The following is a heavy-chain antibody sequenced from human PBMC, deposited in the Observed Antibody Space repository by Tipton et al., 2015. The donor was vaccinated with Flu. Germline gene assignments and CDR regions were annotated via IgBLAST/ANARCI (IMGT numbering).Heavy chain of an antibody. CDR2: IYYSGGT. J-gene: IGHJ1*01. CDR1: GGSISSYY. V-gene: IGHV4-59*01. CDR3: ARGWATEYFQH. Sequence: TLSLTCTVSGGSISSYYWSWIRQPPGKGLEWIGYIYYSGGTNYNPSLKSRVTISVDTSKNQFSLKLSSVTAADTAVYYCARGWATEYFQHWGQGTLVTVSS. D-gene: IGHD5-12*01.